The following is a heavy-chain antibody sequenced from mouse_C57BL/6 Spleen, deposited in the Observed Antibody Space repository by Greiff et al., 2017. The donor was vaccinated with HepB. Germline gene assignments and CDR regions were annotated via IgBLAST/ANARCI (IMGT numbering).Heavy chain of an antibody. V-gene: IGHV1-22*01. CDR3: AKGTGMRGYFDY. J-gene: IGHJ2*01. D-gene: IGHD4-1*01. CDR1: GYTFTDYN. Sequence: EVQLQQSGPELVKPGASVKMSCKASGYTFTDYNMHWVKQSHGKSLEWIGYINPNNGGTSYNQKFKGKATLTVNKSSSTAYMELRSLTSEDSAVYYCAKGTGMRGYFDYWGQGTTLTVSS. CDR2: INPNNGGT.